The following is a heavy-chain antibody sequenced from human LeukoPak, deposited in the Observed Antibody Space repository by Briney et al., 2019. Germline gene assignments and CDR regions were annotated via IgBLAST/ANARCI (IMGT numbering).Heavy chain of an antibody. CDR2: IIPIFGTA. V-gene: IGHV1-69*05. Sequence: SVKVSCKASGGTFSSYAISWVRQAPGQGLEWMGGIIPIFGTANYAQKFQGRVTITTDESTSTAYMELSSLRFEDTAVYYCTRDGQRTGEMFDYWGQGTLVTVSS. J-gene: IGHJ4*02. CDR3: TRDGQRTGEMFDY. CDR1: GGTFSSYA. D-gene: IGHD3-10*02.